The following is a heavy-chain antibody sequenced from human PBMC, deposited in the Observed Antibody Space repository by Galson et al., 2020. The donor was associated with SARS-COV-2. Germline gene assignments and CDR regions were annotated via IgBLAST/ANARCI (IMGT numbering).Heavy chain of an antibody. V-gene: IGHV3-23*01. CDR3: AKKDHSSSVYSYFDL. CDR1: GFTFRSYA. J-gene: IGHJ2*01. D-gene: IGHD6-13*01. CDR2: ISRSGGST. Sequence: GGPLRPSCAASGFTFRSYAMSWVRQAPGKGLEWVSAISRSGGSTYYADSVKGRFTISRDNSKNTLYLQMNSLRAEDTAVYYCAKKDHSSSVYSYFDLWGRGTLVTVSS.